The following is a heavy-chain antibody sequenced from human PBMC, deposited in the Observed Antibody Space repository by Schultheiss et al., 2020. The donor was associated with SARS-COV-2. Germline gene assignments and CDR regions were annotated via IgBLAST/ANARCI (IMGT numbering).Heavy chain of an antibody. J-gene: IGHJ4*02. CDR3: ARPAVPATAIVYYFDY. V-gene: IGHV3-33*01. D-gene: IGHD2-2*01. CDR2: IWYDGSNK. CDR1: GFTFSSYG. Sequence: GGSLRLSCAASGFTFSSYGMHWVRQAPGKGLEWVAVIWYDGSNKYYADSVKGRFTISRDNSKNTLYLQMNSLRAEDTAVYYCARPAVPATAIVYYFDYWGQGTLVTGSS.